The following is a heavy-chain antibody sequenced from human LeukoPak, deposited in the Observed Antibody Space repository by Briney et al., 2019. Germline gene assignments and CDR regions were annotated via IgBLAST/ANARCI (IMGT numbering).Heavy chain of an antibody. CDR3: ARDAGNSGYGCDL. D-gene: IGHD5-12*01. CDR2: IRSSSET. Sequence: GGSLRLTCAASGFIFSQYSMNWVRQAPGKGLEWVSHIRSSSETFYADSVKGRFTISRDNARNSLYLQMNNLRGEDTAIYYCARDAGNSGYGCDLWGQGTLVTVSS. V-gene: IGHV3-48*01. CDR1: GFIFSQYS. J-gene: IGHJ5*02.